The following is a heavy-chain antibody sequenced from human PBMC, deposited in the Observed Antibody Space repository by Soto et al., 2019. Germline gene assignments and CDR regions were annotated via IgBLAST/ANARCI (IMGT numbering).Heavy chain of an antibody. D-gene: IGHD5-12*01. V-gene: IGHV1-69*13. J-gene: IGHJ6*02. CDR2: IIPIFGTA. CDR1: GGTFSSYA. Sequence: GASVKVSCKASGGTFSSYAISWVRQAPGQGLEWMGGIIPIFGTANYAQKFQGRVTITADESTSTAYVELSSLRSEDTAVYYCARASPLFSGYENYGDAHYYYYGMDVWGQGTTVTVSS. CDR3: ARASPLFSGYENYGDAHYYYYGMDV.